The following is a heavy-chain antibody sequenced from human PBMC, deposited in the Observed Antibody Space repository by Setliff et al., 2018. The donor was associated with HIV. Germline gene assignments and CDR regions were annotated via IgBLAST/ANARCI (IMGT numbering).Heavy chain of an antibody. V-gene: IGHV1-69*13. Sequence: SVKVSCKASGDTRSIHPISWVRQAPGRGLDWMGNIIPAFGRTTYAQKFQGRVTITSDESTTTVFMELTGLRSEDTAVYYCAREGLLVTTVGGAHWYYGMDVWGQGTTVTVSS. CDR3: AREGLLVTTVGGAHWYYGMDV. CDR1: GDTRSIHP. D-gene: IGHD2-15*01. J-gene: IGHJ6*02. CDR2: IIPAFGRT.